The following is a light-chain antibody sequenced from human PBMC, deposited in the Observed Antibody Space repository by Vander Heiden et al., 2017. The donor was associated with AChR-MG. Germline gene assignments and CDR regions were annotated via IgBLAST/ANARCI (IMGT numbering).Light chain of an antibody. Sequence: IVMTQSPATLPVSPGERATLSCRASQSVSSNLAWYQQKPGQAPRLLIYGASTRSTGIPARFSGSGSGTEFTLTISSLQSEDFAVYYCQQYNNWTPYTFGQGTNLEIK. V-gene: IGKV3-15*01. CDR2: GAS. CDR3: QQYNNWTPYT. J-gene: IGKJ2*01. CDR1: QSVSSN.